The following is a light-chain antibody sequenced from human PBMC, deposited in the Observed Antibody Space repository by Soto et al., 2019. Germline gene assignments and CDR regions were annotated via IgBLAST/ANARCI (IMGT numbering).Light chain of an antibody. CDR3: EQCGSSPS. CDR2: DTS. CDR1: QSVSRSY. J-gene: IGKJ1*01. V-gene: IGKV3-20*01. Sequence: EIVLTQSPGTLSLSPGERATLSCRASQSVSRSYLAWYQQKPGQAPRLLIYDTSSRATGIPDRFSGSGSGTDFTLAISRLAPEDVAVYYCEQCGSSPSFGQGTKVELK.